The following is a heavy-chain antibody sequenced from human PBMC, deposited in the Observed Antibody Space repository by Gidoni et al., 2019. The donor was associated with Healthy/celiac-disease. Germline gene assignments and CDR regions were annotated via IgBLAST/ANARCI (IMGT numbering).Heavy chain of an antibody. CDR1: GSTFTRYY. D-gene: IGHD3-3*02. CDR3: ARGRAFYYGMDV. J-gene: IGHJ6*02. V-gene: IGHV1-46*04. Sequence: QVQLVQSGAAVTTPGASVTVSCTSSGSTFTRYYMHWVRPAPGQGLEWMGIINPSGGSTSYAQKLQGRVTMTRDTSTSTVYMELSSLRSEDTAVYYCARGRAFYYGMDVWGQGTTVTVSS. CDR2: INPSGGST.